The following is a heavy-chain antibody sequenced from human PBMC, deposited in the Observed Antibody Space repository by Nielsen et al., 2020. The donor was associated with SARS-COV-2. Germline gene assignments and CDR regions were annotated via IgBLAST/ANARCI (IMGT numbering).Heavy chain of an antibody. Sequence: SETLSLTCTVSGYSISGGYYWGWIRQPPGKGLEWIGSIYHSGSTYYNPSLKSRVTISVDTSKNQFSLKLSSVTAADTAVYYCAREQIGRGAFDIWGQGTMVTVSS. CDR2: IYHSGST. V-gene: IGHV4-38-2*02. CDR1: GYSISGGYY. CDR3: AREQIGRGAFDI. J-gene: IGHJ3*02. D-gene: IGHD3-10*01.